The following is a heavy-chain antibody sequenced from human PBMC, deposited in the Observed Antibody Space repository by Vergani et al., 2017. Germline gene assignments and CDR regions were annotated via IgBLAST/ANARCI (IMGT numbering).Heavy chain of an antibody. V-gene: IGHV1-46*03. CDR3: ARGDYGILTGYRY. CDR2: INPSGGHT. D-gene: IGHD3-9*01. CDR1: GYIFSNYY. J-gene: IGHJ4*02. Sequence: QVQVVQSGAEVKKSGASVKVSCKTSGYIFSNYYMHWVRQAPGRGLEWMGIINPSGGHTNYAQKFQGRVTMTRDTSTSTVYMELSSLRSEDTAIYYCARGDYGILTGYRYWGQGTLVTVSA.